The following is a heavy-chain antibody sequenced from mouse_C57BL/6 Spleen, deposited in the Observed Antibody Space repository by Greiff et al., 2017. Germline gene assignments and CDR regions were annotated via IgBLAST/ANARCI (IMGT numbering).Heavy chain of an antibody. CDR1: GYSITSGYY. Sequence: EVKLQESGPGLVKPSQSLSLTCSVTGYSITSGYYWNWIRQFPGNKLEWMGYISYDGSNNYNPSLKNRISITRDTSKNQFFLKLNSVTTEDTATYYCANYGSIYLYWYFDVWGTGTTVTVSS. CDR2: ISYDGSN. D-gene: IGHD1-1*01. V-gene: IGHV3-6*01. CDR3: ANYGSIYLYWYFDV. J-gene: IGHJ1*03.